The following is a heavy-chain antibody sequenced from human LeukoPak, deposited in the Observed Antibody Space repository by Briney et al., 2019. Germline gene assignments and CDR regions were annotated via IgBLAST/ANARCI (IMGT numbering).Heavy chain of an antibody. J-gene: IGHJ4*02. CDR1: GGSISTYY. D-gene: IGHD3-10*01. CDR3: ARYGSGTYRQFDY. Sequence: PSETLSLTCTVPGGSISTYYWSWIRQPPGKGLEWIGYSYYTGSTNYNPSLKSRVTISVDTSRNHFSLKLSSVTAADTAVYYCARYGSGTYRQFDYWGQGTLVTVSS. V-gene: IGHV4-59*01. CDR2: SYYTGST.